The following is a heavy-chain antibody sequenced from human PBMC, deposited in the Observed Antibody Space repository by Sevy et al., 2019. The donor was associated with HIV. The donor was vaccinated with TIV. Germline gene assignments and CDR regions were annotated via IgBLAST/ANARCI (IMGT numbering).Heavy chain of an antibody. D-gene: IGHD3-16*01. Sequence: GGSLRLSCAASGFTFSSYGMHWVRQAPGKGLEWVAVISYDGSNKYYADSVKGRFTISRDNSKNTLYLQMNSLRAEDTAVYYCAKEKLRFPYYWGQRTLVTVSS. CDR2: ISYDGSNK. CDR1: GFTFSSYG. CDR3: AKEKLRFPYY. V-gene: IGHV3-30*18. J-gene: IGHJ4*02.